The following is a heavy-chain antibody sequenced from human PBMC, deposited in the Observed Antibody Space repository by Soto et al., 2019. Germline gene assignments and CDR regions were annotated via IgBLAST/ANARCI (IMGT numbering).Heavy chain of an antibody. Sequence: VESLKISCKASGFSFTSYWIGWVRQVPGKGLECMGIIYPRDSDTRYNPSFQGQVTISVDESINSAYLQWSSLKTSDTAMYYCARTGVAAAFEIWGKGTMVTVSS. CDR3: ARTGVAAAFEI. J-gene: IGHJ3*02. CDR2: IYPRDSDT. D-gene: IGHD3-3*01. V-gene: IGHV5-51*01. CDR1: GFSFTSYW.